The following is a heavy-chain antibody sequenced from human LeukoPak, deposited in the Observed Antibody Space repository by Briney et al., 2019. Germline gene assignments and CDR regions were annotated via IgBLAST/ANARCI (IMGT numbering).Heavy chain of an antibody. CDR2: ISAYNGNT. Sequence: GASVKVSCKASGYTFTSYGTSWVRQAPGQGLEWMGWISAYNGNTNYAQKLQGRVTMTTDTSTSTAYMELRSLRSDDTAVYYCARDVYGYCSSTSCYPGDYWGQGTKVTVSS. J-gene: IGHJ4*02. V-gene: IGHV1-18*01. D-gene: IGHD2-2*01. CDR3: ARDVYGYCSSTSCYPGDY. CDR1: GYTFTSYG.